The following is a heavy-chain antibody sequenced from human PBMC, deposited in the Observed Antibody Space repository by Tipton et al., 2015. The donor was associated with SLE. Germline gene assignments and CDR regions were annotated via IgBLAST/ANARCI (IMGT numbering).Heavy chain of an antibody. J-gene: IGHJ4*02. CDR1: GGSVGSYY. CDR3: ARESAQRLDY. V-gene: IGHV4-59*02. Sequence: TLSLTCDVSGGSVGSYYWSWVRQIPGKGLEWIGYIYQSGLTALNPSLESRITLSIDTSRNQFSLKLTAMSAADTAVYYCARESAQRLDYWGQGTLVTVSS. CDR2: IYQSGLT. D-gene: IGHD5-18*01.